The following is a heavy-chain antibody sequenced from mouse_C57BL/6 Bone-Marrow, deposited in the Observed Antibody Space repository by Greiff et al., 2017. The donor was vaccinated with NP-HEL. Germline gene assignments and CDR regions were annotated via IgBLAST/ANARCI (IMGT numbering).Heavy chain of an antibody. Sequence: QVQLQQSGPELVKPGASVKISCKASGYAFSSSWMNWVKQRPGQGLEWIGRIYPGDGDTNYNGKFKGKATLTADKSSSTAYMQLSSLTSEDSAVYFCARRDGSGYGAMDYWGQGTSVTVSS. J-gene: IGHJ4*01. CDR3: ARRDGSGYGAMDY. CDR2: IYPGDGDT. CDR1: GYAFSSSW. D-gene: IGHD3-2*02. V-gene: IGHV1-82*01.